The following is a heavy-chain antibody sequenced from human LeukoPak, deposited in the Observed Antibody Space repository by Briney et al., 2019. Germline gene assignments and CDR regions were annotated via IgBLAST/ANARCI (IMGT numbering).Heavy chain of an antibody. V-gene: IGHV3-11*04. J-gene: IGHJ4*02. CDR3: TRSNWGPEY. CDR1: GFTFTAYY. D-gene: IGHD7-27*01. Sequence: PGGSLRLSCAASGFTFTAYYMSWMRQAPGKGLEWISHISGHGDTIYYADSVKGRFTISMDNAKNSLYLQMNGLRAEDTAVYYCTRSNWGPEYWGQGTLVTVSS. CDR2: ISGHGDTI.